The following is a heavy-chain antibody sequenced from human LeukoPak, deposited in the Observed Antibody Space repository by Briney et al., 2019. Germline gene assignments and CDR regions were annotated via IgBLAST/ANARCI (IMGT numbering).Heavy chain of an antibody. CDR3: AREGRTGTLKDY. Sequence: PGGSLGLSCAASGFTFSSYWMSWVRQAPGKGLEWVANIKHDGSEKNHVDSVKGRFTISRDNAKNSLYLQTNSLRAEDTAVYYCAREGRTGTLKDYWGQGILVTVSS. V-gene: IGHV3-7*01. CDR1: GFTFSSYW. J-gene: IGHJ4*02. D-gene: IGHD1-7*01. CDR2: IKHDGSEK.